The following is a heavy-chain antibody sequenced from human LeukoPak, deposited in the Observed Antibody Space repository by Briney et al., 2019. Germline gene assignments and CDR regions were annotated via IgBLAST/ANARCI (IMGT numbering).Heavy chain of an antibody. J-gene: IGHJ4*02. CDR1: GDSVSSFY. V-gene: IGHV4-4*07. CDR2: IYSKGTT. CDR3: ARLRYTGTSQYYFDS. Sequence: SETLSLTCAVSGDSVSSFYWSWVRQSAAKGLEWIGRIYSKGTTKYNLSLKSRVTISLDRSKNQFSLYLSSVTAADTAVYYCARLRYTGTSQYYFDSWGQGFLVTVSS. D-gene: IGHD1-26*01.